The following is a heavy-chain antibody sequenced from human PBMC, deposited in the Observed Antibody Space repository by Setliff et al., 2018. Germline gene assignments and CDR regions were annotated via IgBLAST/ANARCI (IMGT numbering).Heavy chain of an antibody. V-gene: IGHV1-46*01. CDR3: ARAGMASINRKGVFEY. D-gene: IGHD3-10*01. CDR2: INTGGGSA. Sequence: GASVKVSCKASGYTFTSYYMYWVRQAPGQGLEWMGTINTGGGSASLVDQFQGRVTMTRDTSTSTIYLELNSLTSDDTAVYYCARAGMASINRKGVFEYWGQGTLVTVSS. CDR1: GYTFTSYY. J-gene: IGHJ4*02.